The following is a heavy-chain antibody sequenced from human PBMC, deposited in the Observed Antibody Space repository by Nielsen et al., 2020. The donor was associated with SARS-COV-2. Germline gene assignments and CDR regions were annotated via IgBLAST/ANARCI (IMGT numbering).Heavy chain of an antibody. CDR1: VYRFTSPW. CDR3: ARQGEYCSGDNCYTDY. V-gene: IGHV5-51*01. Sequence: SCMACVYRFTSPWIAWARQMPGTGLGSVGLFYPGDSVTRYTPSFQGHVAMSADKSITPAYLQWSSLKASDTAIYYCARQGEYCSGDNCYTDYWDQGTLVTVFS. J-gene: IGHJ4*02. D-gene: IGHD2-15*01. CDR2: FYPGDSVT.